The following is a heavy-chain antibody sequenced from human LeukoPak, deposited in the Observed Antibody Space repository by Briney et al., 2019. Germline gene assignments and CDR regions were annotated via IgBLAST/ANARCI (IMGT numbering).Heavy chain of an antibody. CDR2: INPNSGGT. CDR3: ARVRRDGYNSAFDI. Sequence: ASVKVSCKASGYTFTSYYMHWVRQAPGQGLEWMGWINPNSGGTNYQGRVTMTRDTSISSAYMEVSRLRSDDTAVFYCARVRRDGYNSAFDIWGQGTMVTVSS. V-gene: IGHV1-2*02. CDR1: GYTFTSYY. D-gene: IGHD5-24*01. J-gene: IGHJ3*02.